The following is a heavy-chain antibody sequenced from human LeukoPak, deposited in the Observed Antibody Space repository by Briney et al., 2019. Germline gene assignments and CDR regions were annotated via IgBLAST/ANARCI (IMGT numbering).Heavy chain of an antibody. CDR2: ISYDGSNK. CDR1: GFTFSSYG. CDR3: ASASGGVGWELLGWFDP. J-gene: IGHJ5*02. Sequence: GGSLRLSCAASGFTFSSYGMHWVRQAPGKGLEWVAVISYDGSNKYYADSVKGRFTISRDNSKNTLYLQMNSLRAEDTAVYYCASASGGVGWELLGWFDPWGQGTLVTVSS. D-gene: IGHD1-26*01. V-gene: IGHV3-30*03.